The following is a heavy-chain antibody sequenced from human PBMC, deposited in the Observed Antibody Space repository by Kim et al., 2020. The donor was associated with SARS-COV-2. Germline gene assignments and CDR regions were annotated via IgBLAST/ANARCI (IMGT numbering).Heavy chain of an antibody. CDR3: ARHLGGYTYAFDY. J-gene: IGHJ4*01. D-gene: IGHD5-18*01. CDR2: IYSSGST. CDR1: GGSISTGLNY. V-gene: IGHV4-39*01. Sequence: SETLSLTCSVSGGSISTGLNYWDWLRQSPGKGLEWIGNIYSSGSTYNNPSLDSRVTMTVDTSKNQFSLKLSSLTAADTAVYYCARHLGGYTYAFDYWGQGILVTVSS.